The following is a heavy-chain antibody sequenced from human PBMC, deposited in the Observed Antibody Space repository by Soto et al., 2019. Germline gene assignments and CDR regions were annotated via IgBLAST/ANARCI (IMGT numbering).Heavy chain of an antibody. CDR2: ISSSSSTI. Sequence: EVQLVESGGGLVQPGGSLRLSCAASGFTFSSYSMNWVRQAPGKGLEWVSSISSSSSTIYYADSVKGRFTISRDNAKNSLYLQMNSLRDEDTAVYYCASEYDYGDLNYYYYGMDVWGQGTTVTVSS. CDR1: GFTFSSYS. V-gene: IGHV3-48*02. CDR3: ASEYDYGDLNYYYYGMDV. J-gene: IGHJ6*02. D-gene: IGHD4-17*01.